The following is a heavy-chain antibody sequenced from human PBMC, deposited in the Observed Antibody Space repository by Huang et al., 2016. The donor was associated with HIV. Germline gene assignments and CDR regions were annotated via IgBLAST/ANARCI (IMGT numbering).Heavy chain of an antibody. CDR2: INNKGSKR. J-gene: IGHJ1*01. CDR1: GFTLSAYS. V-gene: IGHV3-48*02. D-gene: IGHD5-18*01. CDR3: ATSYGYFPH. Sequence: EVQLVESGGGLVQPGGSLTLSCAASGFTLSAYSMNWVRQTPGNGLGGVSYINNKGSKRFYAESVKGRFTISRDNAKNSLYLQMNSLRDDDTAVFYCATSYGYFPHWGQGTLVTVSS.